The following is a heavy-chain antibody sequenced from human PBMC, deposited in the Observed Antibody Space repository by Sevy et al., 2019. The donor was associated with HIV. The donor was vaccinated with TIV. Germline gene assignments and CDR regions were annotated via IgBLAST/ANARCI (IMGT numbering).Heavy chain of an antibody. CDR3: TRLGIPAANYYYGMDV. CDR2: IRSKANSYAT. J-gene: IGHJ6*02. V-gene: IGHV3-73*01. Sequence: GGSQRLSCAASGFTFSGSAMHWVRQASGKGLEWVGRIRSKANSYATAYAASGKGRFTISGEDSKNTAYLQMNSLKTEDTAVYYGTRLGIPAANYYYGMDVWGQGTTVTVSS. D-gene: IGHD2-2*01. CDR1: GFTFSGSA.